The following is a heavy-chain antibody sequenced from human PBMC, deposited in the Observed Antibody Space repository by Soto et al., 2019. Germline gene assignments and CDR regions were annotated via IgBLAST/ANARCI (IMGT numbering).Heavy chain of an antibody. D-gene: IGHD6-13*01. CDR3: ARHPPGSSSWYGGYYYYYGMDV. CDR1: GYSCTSYC. CDR2: IYPGDSDT. J-gene: IGHJ6*02. V-gene: IGHV5-51*01. Sequence: GESLKISCKGSGYSCTSYCIGWVRQMPGKGLEWMGIIYPGDSDTRYSPSFQGQVTISADKSISTAYLQWSSLKASDTAMYYCARHPPGSSSWYGGYYYYYGMDVWGQGTTVTVSS.